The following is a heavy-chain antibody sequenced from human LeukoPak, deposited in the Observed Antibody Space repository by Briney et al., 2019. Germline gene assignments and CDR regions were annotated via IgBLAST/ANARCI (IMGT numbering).Heavy chain of an antibody. CDR3: ARGGAPAVYFDY. J-gene: IGHJ4*02. CDR2: IRNDGSNE. CDR1: GFTFSHHG. V-gene: IGHV3-30*02. D-gene: IGHD3-10*01. Sequence: PGGSPRLSCAASGFTFSHHGMHWVRQAPGKGLEWVAFIRNDGSNEYYAASVKGRFTISRDNSNNEFYLQMNSLRPEDTAVYYCARGGAPAVYFDYWGQGALVTVSS.